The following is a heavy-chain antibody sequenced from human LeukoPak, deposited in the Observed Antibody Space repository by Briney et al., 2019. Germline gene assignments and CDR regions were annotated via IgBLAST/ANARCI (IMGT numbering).Heavy chain of an antibody. CDR3: ARVDHTEAFET. Sequence: GGSLRLSCAASGFTFSSYTMNWVRQAPGKGLEWVSSITSSGNYKYYGDPVKGRFTISRDNAKNSLYLEMNSLRVEDTAVYYCARVDHTEAFETWGQGTVVTVS. CDR2: ITSSGNYK. D-gene: IGHD1-14*01. V-gene: IGHV3-21*01. CDR1: GFTFSSYT. J-gene: IGHJ3*02.